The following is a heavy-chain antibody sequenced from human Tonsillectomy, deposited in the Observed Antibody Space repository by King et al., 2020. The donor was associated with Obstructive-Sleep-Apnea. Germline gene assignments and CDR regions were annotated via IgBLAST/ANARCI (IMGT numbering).Heavy chain of an antibody. CDR1: GFTFCSYW. Sequence: VQLVESGGGLVQPGGSLRLSCAVSGFTFCSYWMSWVRQAPGKGLGVGADIKQDGSEKDYVDSVKGRFALSRDNAKNSLYLQMNSLRAEDTAVYYCANDILTGYTKYYLDYWGQGTLVTVSS. CDR3: ANDILTGYTKYYLDY. J-gene: IGHJ4*02. CDR2: IKQDGSEK. V-gene: IGHV3-7*01. D-gene: IGHD3-9*01.